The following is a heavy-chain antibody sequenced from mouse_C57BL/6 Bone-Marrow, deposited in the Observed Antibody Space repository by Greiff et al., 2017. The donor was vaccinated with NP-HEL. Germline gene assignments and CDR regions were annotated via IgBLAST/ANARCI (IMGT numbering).Heavy chain of an antibody. J-gene: IGHJ3*01. CDR3: ARGGSAWFAY. Sequence: VQRVESGAELARPGASVKLSCKASGYTFTSYGISWVKQRTGQGLEWIGEIYPRSGNTYYNEKFKGKATLTADKSSSTAYMELRSLTSEDSAVYFCARGGSAWFAYWGQGTLVTVSA. CDR2: IYPRSGNT. CDR1: GYTFTSYG. V-gene: IGHV1-81*01.